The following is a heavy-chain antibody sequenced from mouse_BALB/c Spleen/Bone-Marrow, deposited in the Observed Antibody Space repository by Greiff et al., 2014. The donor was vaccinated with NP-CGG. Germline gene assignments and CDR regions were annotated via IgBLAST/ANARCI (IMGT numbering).Heavy chain of an antibody. V-gene: IGHV3-1*02. CDR2: IHYSGIT. D-gene: IGHD4-1*01. Sequence: EVQLQQSGPDLVKPSQSLSLTCTVPGYSITSGYSWHWIRQFPGNKLEWMGYIHYSGITVYNPSLRSRISIARDTSKSQFFLQLNAVTTENTATYYCARFAGTPYTMDYWGQGTSVTISS. CDR3: ARFAGTPYTMDY. J-gene: IGHJ4*01. CDR1: GYSITSGYS.